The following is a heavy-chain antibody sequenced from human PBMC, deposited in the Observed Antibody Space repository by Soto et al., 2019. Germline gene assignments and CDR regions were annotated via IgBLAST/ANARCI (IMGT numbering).Heavy chain of an antibody. Sequence: GGSLRLSCAASGFSFTRYGFHWVRQAPGKGLEWVAAIWHDGSKEYYVESVKGRFTVSRDNSKSTVYLQMNSLRAEDTAVYYCAKDGQIITIFGVVIMRRESYYGMDVWGQGTTVTVSS. J-gene: IGHJ6*02. V-gene: IGHV3-33*06. CDR1: GFSFTRYG. D-gene: IGHD3-3*01. CDR2: IWHDGSKE. CDR3: AKDGQIITIFGVVIMRRESYYGMDV.